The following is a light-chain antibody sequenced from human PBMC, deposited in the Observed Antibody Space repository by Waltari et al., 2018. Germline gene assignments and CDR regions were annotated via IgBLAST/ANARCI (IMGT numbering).Light chain of an antibody. CDR1: QAIDIF. Sequence: DIQLTQAPSSLSASIGDRVTITCRASQAIDIFLAWHQPKPGKAPRVLIYAASTLQSGVPSRFSGSGSGTDFTLTISCLQSEDFATYYCQQYYSYPYTFGQGTKLEIK. CDR2: AAS. J-gene: IGKJ2*01. CDR3: QQYYSYPYT. V-gene: IGKV1-9*01.